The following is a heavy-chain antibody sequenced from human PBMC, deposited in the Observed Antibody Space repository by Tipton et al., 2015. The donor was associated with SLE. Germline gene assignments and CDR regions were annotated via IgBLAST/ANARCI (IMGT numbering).Heavy chain of an antibody. D-gene: IGHD1-26*01. CDR3: AIGAVGARDDY. CDR2: VSGSGGTT. J-gene: IGHJ4*02. Sequence: SLRLSCAASGFTFSSYVMNWVRQAPGKGLVWVSAVSGSGGTTNYADSVKGRFTISRDTSKNTLYLQMNSLRAEDTAVYFCAIGAVGARDDYWGQGTLVTVST. V-gene: IGHV3-23*01. CDR1: GFTFSSYV.